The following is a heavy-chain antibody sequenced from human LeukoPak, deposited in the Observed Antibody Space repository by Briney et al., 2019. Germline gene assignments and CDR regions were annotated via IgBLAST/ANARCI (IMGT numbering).Heavy chain of an antibody. V-gene: IGHV3-21*04. D-gene: IGHD6-13*01. CDR3: ARDLMGIAYRGAFYY. Sequence: GGSLRLSCAASGFSFSDYNMNWVRQAPGKALEWVSSITTSSTYIYYGDSVKGRFTISRDNAENSLYLQMNSLRAEDTAVYYCARDLMGIAYRGAFYYWGQGTLVTVSS. CDR1: GFSFSDYN. J-gene: IGHJ4*02. CDR2: ITTSSTYI.